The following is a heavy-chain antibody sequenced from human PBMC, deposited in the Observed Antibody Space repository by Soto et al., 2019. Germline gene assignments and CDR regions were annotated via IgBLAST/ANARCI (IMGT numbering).Heavy chain of an antibody. CDR2: IYYSGST. CDR1: GGSISSGGYY. J-gene: IGHJ4*02. V-gene: IGHV4-31*03. D-gene: IGHD2-2*01. Sequence: PSETLSLTCTVSGGSISSGGYYWSWIRQHPGKGLEWIGYIYYSGSTYYNPSLKSRVTISVDTSKNQFSLKLSSVTAADTAVYYCARVPPTYCSSTSCSGSPPDYWGQGTLVTVSS. CDR3: ARVPPTYCSSTSCSGSPPDY.